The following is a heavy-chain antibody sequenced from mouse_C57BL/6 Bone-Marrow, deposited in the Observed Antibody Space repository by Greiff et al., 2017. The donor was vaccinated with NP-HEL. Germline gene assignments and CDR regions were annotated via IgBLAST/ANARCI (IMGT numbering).Heavy chain of an antibody. CDR1: GYSFTGYY. CDR2: INPSTGGT. Sequence: VQLQQSGPELVKPGASVKISCTASGYSFTGYYMNWVKQSPEKSLEWIGEINPSTGGTTYNQKFKAKATLTVDKSSSTAYMQLKILTSEDSAVYYGARSDYCGSSLLAMDYWGQGTSVTVSS. V-gene: IGHV1-42*01. J-gene: IGHJ4*01. D-gene: IGHD1-1*01. CDR3: ARSDYCGSSLLAMDY.